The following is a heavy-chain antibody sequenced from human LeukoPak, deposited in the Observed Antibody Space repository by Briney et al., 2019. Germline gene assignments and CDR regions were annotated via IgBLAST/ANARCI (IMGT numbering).Heavy chain of an antibody. J-gene: IGHJ5*02. CDR3: ARDRPNYYDSSGHNWFDP. CDR1: GGSISSGDYY. CDR2: IYYSGST. Sequence: PSETLSLTCTVSGGSISSGDYYWSWIRQPPGKGLEWIGYIYYSGSTYYNPSLKSRVTISVDTSKNQFSLKLSSVTAADTAVYYCARDRPNYYDSSGHNWFDPWGQGTLVTVSS. D-gene: IGHD3-22*01. V-gene: IGHV4-30-4*01.